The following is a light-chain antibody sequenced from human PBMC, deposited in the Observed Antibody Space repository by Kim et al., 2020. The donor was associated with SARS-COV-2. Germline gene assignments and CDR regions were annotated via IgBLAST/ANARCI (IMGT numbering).Light chain of an antibody. Sequence: QSALTQPPSASGSPGQSVTISCTGTSSDVGGYNYVSWYQQHPGKAPKLMIYEVSKRPSGVPDRFSGSKSGNTASLTVSGLQAEDEADYYCSSYAGSSVVFRGGTKLTVL. J-gene: IGLJ2*01. CDR3: SSYAGSSVV. V-gene: IGLV2-8*01. CDR2: EVS. CDR1: SSDVGGYNY.